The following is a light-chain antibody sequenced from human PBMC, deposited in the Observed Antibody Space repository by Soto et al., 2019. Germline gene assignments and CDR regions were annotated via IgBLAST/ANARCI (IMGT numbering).Light chain of an antibody. CDR1: SGHSNYA. CDR3: QTWVTGIHI. CDR2: LNSDGSH. V-gene: IGLV4-69*01. Sequence: QLVLTQSPSASASLGASVKLTFTLSSGHSNYAIAWHQQQPEKGPRFLMKLNSDGSHSKEDGIPDRFSGSSSGAERYLTISTLQSEDEADYYCQTWVTGIHIFGGGTQLTVL. J-gene: IGLJ7*01.